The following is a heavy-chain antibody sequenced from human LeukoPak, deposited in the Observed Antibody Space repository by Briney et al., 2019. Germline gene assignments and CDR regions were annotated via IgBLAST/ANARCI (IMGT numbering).Heavy chain of an antibody. CDR3: ARAIAAAGTANY. CDR1: GYTFTGYY. V-gene: IGHV1-2*02. CDR2: INPNSGGT. Sequence: ASVKVSCKASGYTFTGYYMHWVRQAPGQGLEWMGWINPNSGGTNYAQKFQGRVTMTRDTSISTAYMELSRLRSDDTAVYYCARAIAAAGTANYRGQGTLVTVSS. J-gene: IGHJ4*02. D-gene: IGHD6-13*01.